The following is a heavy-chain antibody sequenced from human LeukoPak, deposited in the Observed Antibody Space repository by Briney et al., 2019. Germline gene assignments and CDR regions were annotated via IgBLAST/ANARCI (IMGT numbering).Heavy chain of an antibody. J-gene: IGHJ6*02. D-gene: IGHD5-18*01. CDR1: GFTFSSYG. CDR2: ISYDGSNK. V-gene: IGHV3-30*18. Sequence: GRSPRLSCAASGFTFSSYGMHWVRQAPGKGLEWVAVISYDGSNKYYADSVKGRFTISRDNSKNTLYLQMNSLRAEDTAVYYCAKAEFRDTAMPSYYYYGMDVWGQGTTVTVSS. CDR3: AKAEFRDTAMPSYYYYGMDV.